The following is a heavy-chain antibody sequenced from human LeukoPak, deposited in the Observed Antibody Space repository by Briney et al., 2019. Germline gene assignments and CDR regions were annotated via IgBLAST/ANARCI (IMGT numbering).Heavy chain of an antibody. J-gene: IGHJ4*02. CDR3: ARDDVLVGYYLDY. CDR2: ISYDGSNK. V-gene: IGHV3-30*04. Sequence: PGGSLRLSCAASGFTFSSYAMHWVRQAPGKGLEWVAVISYDGSNKYYADSVKGRFTISRDNSKNTLYLQMNSLRAEDTAVYYCARDDVLVGYYLDYWGQGTLVTVSS. D-gene: IGHD2-21*01. CDR1: GFTFSSYA.